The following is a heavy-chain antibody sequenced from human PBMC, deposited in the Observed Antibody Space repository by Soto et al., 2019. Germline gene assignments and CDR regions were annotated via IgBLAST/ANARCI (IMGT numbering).Heavy chain of an antibody. Sequence: GESLKISCKGSGYSFTSYWIGWVRQMPGKGLEWMGIIYPGDSDTRYSPSFQGQVTISADKSISTAYLQWSSLKASDTAMYYCARGSGSSYYYYYIDVWGKGTTVTVSS. V-gene: IGHV5-51*01. D-gene: IGHD1-26*01. CDR1: GYSFTSYW. CDR3: ARGSGSSYYYYYIDV. J-gene: IGHJ6*03. CDR2: IYPGDSDT.